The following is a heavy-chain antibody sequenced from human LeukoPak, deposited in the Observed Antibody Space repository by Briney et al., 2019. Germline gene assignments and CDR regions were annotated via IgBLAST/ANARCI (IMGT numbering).Heavy chain of an antibody. CDR3: AKDDAWLRFGE. V-gene: IGHV3-23*01. J-gene: IGHJ4*02. Sequence: QAGGSLRLSCAASGFTFSNHGMNWVRQAPGKGLEWVSGISPSGDITYYADSVKGWFTISRDNSKNTLYLEVISLTAEDTAVYYCAKDDAWLRFGEWSQGTLVTVSS. D-gene: IGHD3-10*01. CDR1: GFTFSNHG. CDR2: ISPSGDIT.